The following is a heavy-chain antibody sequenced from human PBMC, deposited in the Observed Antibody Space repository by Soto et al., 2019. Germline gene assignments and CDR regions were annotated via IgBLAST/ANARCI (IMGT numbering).Heavy chain of an antibody. D-gene: IGHD6-13*01. CDR1: ADSVSRGSYY. CDR3: PPDRAYSSNWGFYYFEH. V-gene: IGHV4-61*01. J-gene: IGHJ4*02. CDR2: TDYRGST. Sequence: SETLSLTCTVCADSVSRGSYYWTWIRQPPGTGLERIGYTDYRGSTNYNPSLKSRITMSLDTSKSQFSLKLKSVTAADTAVYYCPPDRAYSSNWGFYYFEHCGQGALVTVSS.